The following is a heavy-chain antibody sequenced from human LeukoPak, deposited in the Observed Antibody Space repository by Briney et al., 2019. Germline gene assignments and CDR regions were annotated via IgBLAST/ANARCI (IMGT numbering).Heavy chain of an antibody. CDR3: ARRIAAAGDYFDY. Sequence: SETLSLTCTVSGGFISSSSYYWSWIRQPPGKGLEWIGYIYYSGSTNYNPSLKSRVTISVDTSKNQFSLKLSSVTAADTAVYYCARRIAAAGDYFDYWGQGTLVTVSS. V-gene: IGHV4-61*01. J-gene: IGHJ4*02. D-gene: IGHD6-13*01. CDR1: GGFISSSSYY. CDR2: IYYSGST.